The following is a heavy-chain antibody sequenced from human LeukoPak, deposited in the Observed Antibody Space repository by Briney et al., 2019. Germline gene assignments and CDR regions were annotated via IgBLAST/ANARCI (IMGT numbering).Heavy chain of an antibody. CDR2: IYYSGST. CDR3: ARAVRYYDSSGYSYYFDY. V-gene: IGHV4-59*01. J-gene: IGHJ4*02. Sequence: PSETLSLTCTVSGGSISSYYWRWIRQPPGKGLEWIGYIYYSGSTNYNPSLKSRVTRSVDTSKNQFSLKLSSVTAADTAVYYCARAVRYYDSSGYSYYFDYWGQGTLVTVSS. D-gene: IGHD3-22*01. CDR1: GGSISSYY.